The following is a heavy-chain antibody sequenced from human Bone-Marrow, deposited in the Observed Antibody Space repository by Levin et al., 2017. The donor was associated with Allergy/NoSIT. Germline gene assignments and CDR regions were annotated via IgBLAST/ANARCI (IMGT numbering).Heavy chain of an antibody. CDR1: GFTFTNAW. CDR3: TTLGSGCHKD. J-gene: IGHJ4*02. Sequence: GGSLRLSCAASGFTFTNAWMGWVRQAPGKGLEGIGRIKSKTDGGATEYTAPVKGRFTISRADSKNTLYLQMDSLRSEDTAVYYCTTLGSGCHKDWGQGTLVTVSS. V-gene: IGHV3-15*01. CDR2: IKSKTDGGAT. D-gene: IGHD6-25*01.